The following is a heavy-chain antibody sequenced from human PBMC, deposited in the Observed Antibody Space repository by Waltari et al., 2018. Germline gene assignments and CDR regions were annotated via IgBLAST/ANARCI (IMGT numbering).Heavy chain of an antibody. J-gene: IGHJ5*02. CDR2: INPGGGST. D-gene: IGHD6-19*01. Sequence: QVQLVQSGAEVKKPGASVKVSCKASGYTFTGYYMHWVRQAPGQGLEWMGIINPGGGSTSYAPKFQGRVTMTRDTSTSTVYMELSSLRSEDTAVYYCARVKAVAGRGFDPWGQGTLVTVSS. CDR1: GYTFTGYY. V-gene: IGHV1-46*01. CDR3: ARVKAVAGRGFDP.